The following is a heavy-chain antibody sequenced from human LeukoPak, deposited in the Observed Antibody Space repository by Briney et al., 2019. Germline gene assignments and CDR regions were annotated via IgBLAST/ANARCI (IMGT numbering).Heavy chain of an antibody. J-gene: IGHJ4*02. V-gene: IGHV4-39*01. Sequence: SETLSLTCTVSGGSISSSSYYWGWIRQPPGKGLEWIGSIYYSGSTYYNPSLKSRVTISVDTSKNQFSLKLSSVTAADTAVYCCARGMTSGSYYIHDWGQGTLVTVSS. CDR2: IYYSGST. CDR3: ARGMTSGSYYIHD. CDR1: GGSISSSSYY. D-gene: IGHD1-26*01.